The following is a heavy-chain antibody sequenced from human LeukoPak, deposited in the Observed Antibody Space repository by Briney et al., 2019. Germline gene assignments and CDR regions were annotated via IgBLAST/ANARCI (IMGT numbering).Heavy chain of an antibody. Sequence: SETLSLACTVSGGSISSSNWWSWVRQSPEKGLEWIGEIYHTGSTFYIPSLKSRVTMSVDKSKNQFSLKLSSVTAADTAVYYCARTYGAVFDIWGQGTRVTVSS. V-gene: IGHV4-4*02. CDR2: IYHTGST. CDR1: GGSISSSNW. CDR3: ARTYGAVFDI. D-gene: IGHD3-10*01. J-gene: IGHJ3*02.